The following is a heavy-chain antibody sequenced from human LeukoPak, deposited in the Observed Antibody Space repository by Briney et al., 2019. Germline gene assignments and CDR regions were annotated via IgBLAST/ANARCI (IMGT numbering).Heavy chain of an antibody. J-gene: IGHJ4*02. V-gene: IGHV4-59*08. Sequence: PSETLSLTCTVSGGSISNHYWSWVRQPQGRGREWIGYIYYSGSTSYNPSLRGRVTISVDTSKSQFSLKLNSVTAADTAVYYCARYGSESPKHFDYWGQGTLVTVSS. D-gene: IGHD3-10*01. CDR2: IYYSGST. CDR1: GGSISNHY. CDR3: ARYGSESPKHFDY.